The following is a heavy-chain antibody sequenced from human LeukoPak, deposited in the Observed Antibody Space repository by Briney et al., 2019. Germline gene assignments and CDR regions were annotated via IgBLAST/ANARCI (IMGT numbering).Heavy chain of an antibody. Sequence: QPGGSLRLSCAASGFSFSSYSMTWVRQAPGKGLEWVSYISSSSTTIYYADSVKGRFTISRDNAKNSVYLQMSSLRDEDTAVYYCARVWGYPFDYWGQGTLVTVSS. V-gene: IGHV3-48*02. CDR1: GFSFSSYS. CDR2: ISSSSTTI. J-gene: IGHJ4*02. D-gene: IGHD3-16*01. CDR3: ARVWGYPFDY.